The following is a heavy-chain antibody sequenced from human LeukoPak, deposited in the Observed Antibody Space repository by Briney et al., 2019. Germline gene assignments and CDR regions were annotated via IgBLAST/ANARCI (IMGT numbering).Heavy chain of an antibody. V-gene: IGHV1-3*01. CDR2: INAGNGNT. J-gene: IGHJ4*02. CDR3: ARGTSENYEGGYYFDY. D-gene: IGHD1-7*01. CDR1: GYTFTNYA. Sequence: GASVKVSCKASGYTFTNYAMHWVRQAPGQRLEWMGWINAGNGNTRYSQKFQGRVTIARDTSASTAYMELSSLRSEDTAVYYCARGTSENYEGGYYFDYWGQGTLVTVSS.